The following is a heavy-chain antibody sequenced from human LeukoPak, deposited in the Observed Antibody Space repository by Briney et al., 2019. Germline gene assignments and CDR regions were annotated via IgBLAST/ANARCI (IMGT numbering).Heavy chain of an antibody. J-gene: IGHJ4*02. D-gene: IGHD3-16*01. CDR2: ISSSSTYI. Sequence: GGSLRLSCAASGFTFRSYSMNWVRQAPGKGLEWVSTISSSSTYIYYADSVKGRFTISRDNAENSVYLQMDSLRGDDTAVYCCARDLSLGAPGGFDYWGQGTLVTVSS. CDR3: ARDLSLGAPGGFDY. CDR1: GFTFRSYS. V-gene: IGHV3-21*01.